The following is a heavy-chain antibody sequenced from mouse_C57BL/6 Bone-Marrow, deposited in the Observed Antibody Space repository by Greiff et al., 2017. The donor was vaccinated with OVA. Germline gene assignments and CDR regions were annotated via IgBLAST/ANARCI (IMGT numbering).Heavy chain of an antibody. CDR2: IDPENGDT. CDR3: TTVDSNYGDWYCDV. Sequence: VHVKQSGAELVRPGASVKLSCTASGFNIKDDYMHWVKQRPEQGLEWIGWIDPENGDTEYASKFQGKATITADTSSNTAYLQLSSLTSEDTAVYYCTTVDSNYGDWYCDVWGTGTTVTVSS. J-gene: IGHJ1*03. D-gene: IGHD2-5*01. V-gene: IGHV14-4*01. CDR1: GFNIKDDY.